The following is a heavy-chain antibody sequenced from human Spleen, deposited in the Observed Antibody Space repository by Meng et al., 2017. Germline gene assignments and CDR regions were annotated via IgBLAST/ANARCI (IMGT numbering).Heavy chain of an antibody. CDR3: ASGAGDYYYYYGMDV. CDR2: MNPNSGNT. J-gene: IGHJ6*02. Sequence: ASVKVSCKASGYTFTSYDINWVRQATGQGLEWMGWMNPNSGNTGYAQKFQGRVTMTRNTSISTAYMELSSLRPEDTAVYYCASGAGDYYYYYGMDVWGQGTAVTVSS. CDR1: GYTFTSYD. V-gene: IGHV1-8*01.